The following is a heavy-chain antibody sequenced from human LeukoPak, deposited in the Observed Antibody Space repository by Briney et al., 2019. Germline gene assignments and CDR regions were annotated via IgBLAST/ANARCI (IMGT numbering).Heavy chain of an antibody. CDR1: GGSISGYY. CDR3: AGGVGLLVINFDY. Sequence: PSETLSLTCTVSGGSISGYYWSWIRQPPGKGLEWIGYIYYSGTTNYNPSLKSRLTISLDTSKNQFSLQLSSVTAADTAVYYCAGGVGLLVINFDYWGQGTLVTVSS. J-gene: IGHJ4*02. D-gene: IGHD2-8*01. CDR2: IYYSGTT. V-gene: IGHV4-59*01.